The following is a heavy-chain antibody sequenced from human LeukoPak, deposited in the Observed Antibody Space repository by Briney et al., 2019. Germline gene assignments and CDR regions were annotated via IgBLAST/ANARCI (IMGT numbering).Heavy chain of an antibody. CDR3: AKGSANYYYYGMDV. Sequence: RGSLRLSCAASGFTFSSYGMHWVRQAPGKGLEWVAVISYDGSNKYYADSVKGRFTISRDNSKNTLYLQMNSLRAEDTAVYYCAKGSANYYYYGMDVWGQGTTVTVSS. CDR1: GFTFSSYG. J-gene: IGHJ6*02. V-gene: IGHV3-30*18. CDR2: ISYDGSNK.